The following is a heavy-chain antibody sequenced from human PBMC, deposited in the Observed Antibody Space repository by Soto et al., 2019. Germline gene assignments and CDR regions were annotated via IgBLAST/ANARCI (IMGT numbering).Heavy chain of an antibody. Sequence: ASVKVSCKASGYSFTSYAMHWVRQAPGQRLEWMGWINGGNGNTKYSQKFQGRVTITRDTSASTAYMELSSLRSEDTAVYYCARDRSNALDIWGQGTMVTVSS. V-gene: IGHV1-3*01. CDR1: GYSFTSYA. CDR2: INGGNGNT. CDR3: ARDRSNALDI. J-gene: IGHJ3*02.